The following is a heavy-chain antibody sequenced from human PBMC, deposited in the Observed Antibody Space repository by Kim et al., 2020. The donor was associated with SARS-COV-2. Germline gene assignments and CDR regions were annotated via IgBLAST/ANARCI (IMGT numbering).Heavy chain of an antibody. CDR2: INPSGGST. J-gene: IGHJ4*02. Sequence: ASVKVSCKASGYTFTSYYMHWVRQAPGQGLEWMGIINPSGGSTSYAQKFQGRVTMTRDTSTSTVYMELSSLRSEDTAVYYCARGEWLDSYQLLRPLDYWGQGTLVTVSS. D-gene: IGHD2-2*01. CDR1: GYTFTSYY. V-gene: IGHV1-46*01. CDR3: ARGEWLDSYQLLRPLDY.